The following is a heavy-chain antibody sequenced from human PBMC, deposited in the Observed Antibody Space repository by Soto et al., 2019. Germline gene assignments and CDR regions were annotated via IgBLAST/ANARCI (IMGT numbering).Heavy chain of an antibody. Sequence: QVQLQQWGAGLLKPSETLSLTCAVYGGSFSGYYWSWIRQPPGKGLEWIGEINHSGSTNYNPSLKSRVTISVDTSKNQFSLKLSSVTAADTAVYYCARSSWENDDDAFDIWGQGTMVTVSS. CDR2: INHSGST. D-gene: IGHD6-13*01. J-gene: IGHJ3*02. CDR3: ARSSWENDDDAFDI. CDR1: GGSFSGYY. V-gene: IGHV4-34*01.